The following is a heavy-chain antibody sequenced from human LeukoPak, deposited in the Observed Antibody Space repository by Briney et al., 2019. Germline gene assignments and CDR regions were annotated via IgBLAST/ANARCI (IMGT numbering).Heavy chain of an antibody. Sequence: GGSLRLSCAASGFTFSSYAMSWVRQAPGKGLEWVSGISGSGGSTYYADSAKGRFTISRDNSKNTLYRQMSSVMAGDTAMYYCAKGGVGSGKTFDSWGQGTLVTVSS. V-gene: IGHV3-23*01. CDR2: ISGSGGST. J-gene: IGHJ4*02. D-gene: IGHD3-10*01. CDR3: AKGGVGSGKTFDS. CDR1: GFTFSSYA.